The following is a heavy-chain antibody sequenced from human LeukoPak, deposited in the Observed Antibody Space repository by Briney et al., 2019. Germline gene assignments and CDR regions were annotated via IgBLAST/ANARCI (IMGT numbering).Heavy chain of an antibody. CDR2: IYSGGTT. Sequence: PGGSLRLSCAASGFTVSSSYMSWVRQAPGKGLEWVSVIYSGGTTHYADSVKGRFTISRDNSKNTLYLQMNSLRAEDTAVYYCAKDLRGDYVAIASDYWGQGTLVTVSS. CDR1: GFTVSSSY. J-gene: IGHJ4*02. CDR3: AKDLRGDYVAIASDY. V-gene: IGHV3-53*01. D-gene: IGHD4-17*01.